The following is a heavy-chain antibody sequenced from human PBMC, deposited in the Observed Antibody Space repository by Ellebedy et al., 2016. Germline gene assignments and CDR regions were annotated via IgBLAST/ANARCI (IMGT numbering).Heavy chain of an antibody. CDR3: AHLLIAVAGTDSFDY. V-gene: IGHV2-5*01. CDR2: IYWNDDK. D-gene: IGHD6-19*01. CDR1: GFSLSTSGVG. J-gene: IGHJ4*02. Sequence: SGPTLVXPTPTLTLTCTFSGFSLSTSGVGVGWIRQPPGKALEWLALIYWNDDKRYSPSLKSRLTITKDTSKNQVVLTMTNMDPVDTATYYCAHLLIAVAGTDSFDYWGQGTLVTVSS.